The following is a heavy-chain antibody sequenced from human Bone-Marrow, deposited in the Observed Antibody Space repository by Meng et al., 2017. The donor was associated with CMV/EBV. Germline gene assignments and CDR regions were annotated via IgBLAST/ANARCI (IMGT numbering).Heavy chain of an antibody. CDR2: IYYSGST. CDR3: AREVGIVVVPAAPLGAFDI. V-gene: IGHV4-59*06. Sequence: SETLSLTCTVSGGSISSYYWSWIRQHPGKGLEWIGYIYYSGSTYYNPSLKSRVTISVDTSKNQFSLKLSSVTAADTAVYYCAREVGIVVVPAAPLGAFDIWGQGTMVTVSS. CDR1: GGSISSYY. J-gene: IGHJ3*02. D-gene: IGHD2-2*01.